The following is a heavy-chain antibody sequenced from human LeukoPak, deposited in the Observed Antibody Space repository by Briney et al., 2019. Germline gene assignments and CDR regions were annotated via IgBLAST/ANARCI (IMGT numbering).Heavy chain of an antibody. Sequence: GGSLRLSCAASGFTFRSYAMHWVRQAPGKGLEWVAVIWPDGSNKYYADSVKGRFTISRDNSENTLYLQMNSLRAEDTAVYYCARDQSGSCYGILDYWGQGTLVTVSS. CDR1: GFTFRSYA. D-gene: IGHD1-26*01. CDR3: ARDQSGSCYGILDY. V-gene: IGHV3-33*01. J-gene: IGHJ4*02. CDR2: IWPDGSNK.